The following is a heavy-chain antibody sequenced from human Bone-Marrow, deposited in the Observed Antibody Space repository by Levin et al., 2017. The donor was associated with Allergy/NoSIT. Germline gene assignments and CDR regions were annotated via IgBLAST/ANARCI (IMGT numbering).Heavy chain of an antibody. D-gene: IGHD2-2*01. J-gene: IGHJ6*03. CDR3: ARDCGFDKYCSSTSCYGDYYYYYMDV. CDR2: INTNTGNP. CDR1: GYTFTSYA. Sequence: GASVKVSCKASGYTFTSYAMNWVRQAPGQGLEWMGWINTNTGNPTYAQGFTGRFVFSLDTSVSTAYLQISSLKAEDTAVYCCARDCGFDKYCSSTSCYGDYYYYYMDVWGKGTTVTVSS. V-gene: IGHV7-4-1*02.